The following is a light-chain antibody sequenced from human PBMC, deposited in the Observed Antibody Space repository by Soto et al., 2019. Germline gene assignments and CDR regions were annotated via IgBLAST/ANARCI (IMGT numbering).Light chain of an antibody. CDR1: SSDVGDYNY. CDR2: AVN. CDR3: CSYAGSYTWV. J-gene: IGLJ3*02. Sequence: QSALTQPRSVSGSPGQSVTISCTGTSSDVGDYNYVSWYQQHPGKAPKLLIYAVNMRPSGVPDRFSGSKSGNTASLTISGLQAEYEADYSCCSYAGSYTWVFGGGTQLTV. V-gene: IGLV2-11*01.